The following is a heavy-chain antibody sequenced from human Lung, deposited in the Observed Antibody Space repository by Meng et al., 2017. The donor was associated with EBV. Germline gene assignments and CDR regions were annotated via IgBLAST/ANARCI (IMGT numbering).Heavy chain of an antibody. CDR2: IYHNGSA. CDR3: ARGLCSGGTCCIDY. V-gene: IGHV4-34*01. CDR1: GGSFSGYF. D-gene: IGHD2-15*01. Sequence: QVQLQPWGPVLLKPSETLSLTCAVYGGSFSGYFWTWIRQPPGKGLEWIGEIYHNGSAHFSPSLKSRVTISVDTSKNQFSLNLKSVTAADTAVYYCARGLCSGGTCCIDYWGQGTLVTVSS. J-gene: IGHJ4*02.